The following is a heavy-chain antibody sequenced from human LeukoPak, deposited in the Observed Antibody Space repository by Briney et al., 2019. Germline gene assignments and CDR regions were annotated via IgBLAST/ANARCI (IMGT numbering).Heavy chain of an antibody. D-gene: IGHD2-21*02. CDR3: AREEELTANTRAFDY. CDR2: INPNSGGT. J-gene: IGHJ4*02. Sequence: GASVKVSCKASGYSFSDYYMHWVRQAPGQGLEWMGWINPNSGGTNSAQKFQGRVTMTRDTSITTAYMELSRLRSDDTAVYYCAREEELTANTRAFDYWGQGTLVTVSS. CDR1: GYSFSDYY. V-gene: IGHV1-2*02.